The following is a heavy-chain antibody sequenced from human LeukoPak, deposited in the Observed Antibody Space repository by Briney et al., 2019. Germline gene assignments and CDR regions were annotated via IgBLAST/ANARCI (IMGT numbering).Heavy chain of an antibody. CDR1: GFTFSSYS. J-gene: IGHJ4*02. CDR2: ISSGSNYI. Sequence: GGSLRLSCAASGFTFSSYSINWVRQAPGKGLEWVSSISSGSNYIYYADSVKGRFTISRDNAKNSLYLQMNSLRAEDTAVYYCASVGSFDYWGQGTLVTVSS. V-gene: IGHV3-21*01. D-gene: IGHD3-10*01. CDR3: ASVGSFDY.